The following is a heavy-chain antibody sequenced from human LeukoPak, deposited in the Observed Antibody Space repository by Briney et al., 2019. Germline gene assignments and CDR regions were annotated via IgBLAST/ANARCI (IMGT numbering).Heavy chain of an antibody. J-gene: IGHJ4*02. D-gene: IGHD5-18*01. CDR3: ARARGYSYGYFDY. CDR2: IYYSGGT. Sequence: SETLSLTCTVSGGSISSYYWSWIRQPPGKGLEWIGYIYYSGGTNYNPSLKSRVTISVDTSKNQSSLKLSSVTAADTAVYYCARARGYSYGYFDYWGQGTLVTVSS. CDR1: GGSISSYY. V-gene: IGHV4-59*01.